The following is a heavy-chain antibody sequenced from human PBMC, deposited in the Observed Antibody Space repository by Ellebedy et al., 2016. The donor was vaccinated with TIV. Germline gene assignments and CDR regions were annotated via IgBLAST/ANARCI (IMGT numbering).Heavy chain of an antibody. Sequence: MPGGSLRLSCTVSGDSMIPYYWDWIRQTPGKGLEWIGYIYFSGPNMYNTSLKSRITISVDTSTNQFSLDVSSVTAADTAVHYCARGLPVAGRNQFDYWGQGTLFTVSS. V-gene: IGHV4-59*01. CDR2: IYFSGPN. CDR1: GDSMIPYY. CDR3: ARGLPVAGRNQFDY. J-gene: IGHJ4*02. D-gene: IGHD6-19*01.